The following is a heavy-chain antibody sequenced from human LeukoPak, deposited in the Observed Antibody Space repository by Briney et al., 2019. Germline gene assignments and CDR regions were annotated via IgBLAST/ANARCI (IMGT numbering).Heavy chain of an antibody. CDR2: IHPDGSSI. Sequence: GGSLRLSCAASGLTVSTYGMHWVRRVPGKGMLWVSCIHPDGSSITYADSVKGRFTISRDSAKNTLCLQMNSLRGEDTAVYYCARDLSFSVDVWGQGTTVIVSS. D-gene: IGHD1-26*01. V-gene: IGHV3-74*03. J-gene: IGHJ6*02. CDR1: GLTVSTYG. CDR3: ARDLSFSVDV.